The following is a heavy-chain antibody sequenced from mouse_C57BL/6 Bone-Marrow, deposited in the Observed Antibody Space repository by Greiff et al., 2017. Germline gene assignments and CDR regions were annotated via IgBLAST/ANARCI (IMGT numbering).Heavy chain of an antibody. V-gene: IGHV1-55*01. CDR1: GYTFTSYW. J-gene: IGHJ1*03. CDR3: ARSDGSGHWYFDV. CDR2: IYPGSGST. D-gene: IGHD1-1*01. Sequence: QVQLKQSGAELVKPGASVKMSCKASGYTFTSYWITWVKQRPGQGLEWIGDIYPGSGSTNYNEKFKSKATLTVDTSYSTAYMQHSSLTSEVSAVYYVARSDGSGHWYFDVWGTGTTVTVSS.